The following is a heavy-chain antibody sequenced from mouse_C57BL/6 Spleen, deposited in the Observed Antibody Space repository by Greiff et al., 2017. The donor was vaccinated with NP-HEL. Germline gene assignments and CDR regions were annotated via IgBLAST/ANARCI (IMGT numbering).Heavy chain of an antibody. D-gene: IGHD1-1*01. V-gene: IGHV5-16*01. J-gene: IGHJ3*01. CDR2: INYDGSST. CDR3: ARPLGDYGSSYAY. CDR1: GFTFSDYY. Sequence: EVMLVESEGGLVQPGSSMKLSCTASGFTFSDYYMAWVRQVPEKGLEWVANINYDGSSTYYLDSLKSRFIISRDNAKNILYLQMSSLKSEDTATYYCARPLGDYGSSYAYWGQGTLVTVSA.